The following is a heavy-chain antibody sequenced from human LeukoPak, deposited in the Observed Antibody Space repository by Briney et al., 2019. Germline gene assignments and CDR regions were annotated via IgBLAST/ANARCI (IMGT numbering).Heavy chain of an antibody. Sequence: SETLSLTCAVYGGSFSGHYWSWLRQPPGKGLEWIGEINHSGSTNYNPSLKSRVTISVDTSKNQFSLKLSSVTAADTAVYYCGRGGSGWHRFAFDIWGQGTMVTVSS. J-gene: IGHJ3*02. V-gene: IGHV4-34*01. D-gene: IGHD6-19*01. CDR2: INHSGST. CDR1: GGSFSGHY. CDR3: GRGGSGWHRFAFDI.